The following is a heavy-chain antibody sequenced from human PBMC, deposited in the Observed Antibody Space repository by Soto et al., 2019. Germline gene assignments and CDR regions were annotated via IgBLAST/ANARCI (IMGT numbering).Heavy chain of an antibody. D-gene: IGHD2-2*01. CDR2: ISGSGIST. J-gene: IGHJ6*02. CDR1: GFTFSTYP. Sequence: PXGSLRLSCAASGFTFSTYPMSWVRQAPGKGLEWVSGISGSGISTYYTDSVKGRFTISRDNSKNTVFLQMNSLRDEDTAVYYCVKPLVITASYYYYDMDVWGQGTTVTVSS. V-gene: IGHV3-23*01. CDR3: VKPLVITASYYYYDMDV.